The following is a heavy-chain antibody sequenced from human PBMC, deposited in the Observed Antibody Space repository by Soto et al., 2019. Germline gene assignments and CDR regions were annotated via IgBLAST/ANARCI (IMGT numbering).Heavy chain of an antibody. CDR2: ISYDGSNK. D-gene: IGHD6-19*01. Sequence: SGGPLRLSCAAPGFTFSSYGMHWVRQAPGKGLEWVAVISYDGSNKYYADSVKGRFTISRDNSKNTLYLQMNSLRAEDTAVYYCAKDQRDSSGWYFDYWGQGTLVTVSS. V-gene: IGHV3-30*18. CDR1: GFTFSSYG. CDR3: AKDQRDSSGWYFDY. J-gene: IGHJ4*02.